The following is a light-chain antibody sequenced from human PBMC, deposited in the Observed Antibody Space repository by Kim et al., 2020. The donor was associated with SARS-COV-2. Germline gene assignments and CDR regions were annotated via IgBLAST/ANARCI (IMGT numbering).Light chain of an antibody. J-gene: IGLJ3*02. V-gene: IGLV2-8*01. CDR2: EVS. CDR3: SSYAGSNSWV. CDR1: SSDVGGYNY. Sequence: QSALTQPPSASGSPGLSVAISCTGTSSDVGGYNYVSWYQQHPGKAPKVMIYEVSQRPSGVPDRFSGSKSGNTASLTVSGLQAEDEADYYCSSYAGSNSWVFGGGTQLTVL.